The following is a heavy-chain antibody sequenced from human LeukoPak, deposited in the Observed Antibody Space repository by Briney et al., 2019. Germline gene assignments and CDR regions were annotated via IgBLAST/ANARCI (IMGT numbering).Heavy chain of an antibody. D-gene: IGHD3-9*01. J-gene: IGHJ4*02. CDR2: ISSNGGST. V-gene: IGHV3-64D*06. CDR3: VKDYDILTGYPFDY. CDR1: GFTFSSYA. Sequence: GGSLRLSCSASGFTFSSYAMHWVRQAPGKGLEYVSAISSNGGSTYYADSVRGRFTISRDNSKNTLYLQMSSLRAEDTAVYYCVKDYDILTGYPFDYWGQGTLVTVSS.